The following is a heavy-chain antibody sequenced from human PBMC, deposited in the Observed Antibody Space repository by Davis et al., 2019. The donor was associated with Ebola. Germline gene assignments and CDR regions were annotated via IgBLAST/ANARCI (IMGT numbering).Heavy chain of an antibody. CDR1: GFTVSSNY. CDR2: IYSGGST. CDR3: ARDSYYGDYGLSY. J-gene: IGHJ4*02. D-gene: IGHD4-17*01. V-gene: IGHV3-66*02. Sequence: GESLKISCAASGFTVSSNYMSWVRQAPGKGLEWVSVIYSGGSTYYADSVKGRFTISRDNSKNTLYLQMNSLRAEDTAVYYCARDSYYGDYGLSYWGQGTLVTVSS.